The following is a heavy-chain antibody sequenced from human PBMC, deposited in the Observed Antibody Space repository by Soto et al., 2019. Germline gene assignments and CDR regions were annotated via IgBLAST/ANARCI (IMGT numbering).Heavy chain of an antibody. J-gene: IGHJ4*02. CDR2: IYYSGST. Sequence: PSETLSLTCTVSGGSISSYYWSWIRQPPGKGLEWIGYIYYSGSTNYNPSLKSRVTISVDTSKNQFSLKLSSVTAADTAVYYCAREYGDYVHFDYWGQGTLVTVSS. V-gene: IGHV4-59*01. CDR1: GGSISSYY. CDR3: AREYGDYVHFDY. D-gene: IGHD4-17*01.